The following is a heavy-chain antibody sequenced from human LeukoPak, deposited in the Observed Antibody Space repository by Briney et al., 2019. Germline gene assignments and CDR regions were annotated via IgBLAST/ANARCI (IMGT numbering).Heavy chain of an antibody. CDR3: VRILGNYQEGLDV. CDR1: GFTFNSYA. V-gene: IGHV3-23*01. CDR2: IGATGGAT. D-gene: IGHD1-7*01. J-gene: IGHJ6*02. Sequence: GGSLRLSCAASGFTFNSYAMSWVRQAPGKGLEWVSSIGATGGATYYADSVKGRFTISRDTSKKTLYLQMNSLRAEDTAVYYCVRILGNYQEGLDVWGPGITVTVSS.